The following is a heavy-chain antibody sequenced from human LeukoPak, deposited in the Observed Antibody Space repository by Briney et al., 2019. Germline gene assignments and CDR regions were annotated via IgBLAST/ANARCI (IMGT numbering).Heavy chain of an antibody. D-gene: IGHD6-13*01. CDR3: ARGYSSPPDWFDP. Sequence: MSSETLSLTCAVYGGSFSGYYWSWIRQPPGKGLEWIGEINHSGGTNYNPSLKSRVTISVDTSKNQFSLKLSSVTAADTAVYYCARGYSSPPDWFDPWGQGTLVTVSS. CDR1: GGSFSGYY. CDR2: INHSGGT. J-gene: IGHJ5*02. V-gene: IGHV4-34*01.